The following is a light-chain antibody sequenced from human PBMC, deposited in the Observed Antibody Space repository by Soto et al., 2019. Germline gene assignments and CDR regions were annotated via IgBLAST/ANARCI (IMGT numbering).Light chain of an antibody. CDR1: QSVSSSY. J-gene: IGKJ1*01. CDR3: QPYGSSPWT. V-gene: IGKV3-20*01. Sequence: EIVLTQSPGTLSLSPGERATLSCRASQSVSSSYLAWYQQKPGQAPRLLIYGASSRATGIPDRFSGSGSGTDFTLTISRLEPEYFAVYYCQPYGSSPWTFGQGTKVEIK. CDR2: GAS.